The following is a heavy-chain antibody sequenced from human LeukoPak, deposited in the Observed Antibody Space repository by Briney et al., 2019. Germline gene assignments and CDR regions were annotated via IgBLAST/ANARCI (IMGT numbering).Heavy chain of an antibody. CDR1: GGSISSGDYY. CDR3: ARVTGGSGSYYSPLHYYFDY. Sequence: SETLSLTCTVSGGSISSGDYYWSWIRQPPGKGLEWIGYIYYSGSAYYNPSLKSRVTISVDTSKNQFSLKLSSVTAADTAVYYCARVTGGSGSYYSPLHYYFDYWGQGTLVTVSS. J-gene: IGHJ4*02. CDR2: IYYSGSA. D-gene: IGHD3-10*01. V-gene: IGHV4-30-4*01.